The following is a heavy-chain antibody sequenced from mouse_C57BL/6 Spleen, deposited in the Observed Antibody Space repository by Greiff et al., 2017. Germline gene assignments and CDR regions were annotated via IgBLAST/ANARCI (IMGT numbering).Heavy chain of an antibody. CDR2: INPSTGGT. Sequence: VQLQQSGPELVKPGASVKISCKASGYSFTGYYMNWVKQSPEKSLEWIGEINPSTGGTTYNQKFKAKATLTVDKSSSTGYMQLKSLTSEDSAVYYCARGSNYEDYYAMDYWGQGTSVTVSS. V-gene: IGHV1-42*01. J-gene: IGHJ4*01. CDR3: ARGSNYEDYYAMDY. D-gene: IGHD2-5*01. CDR1: GYSFTGYY.